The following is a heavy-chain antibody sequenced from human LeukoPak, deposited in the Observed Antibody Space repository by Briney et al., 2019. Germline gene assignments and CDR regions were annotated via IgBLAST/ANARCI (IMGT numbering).Heavy chain of an antibody. V-gene: IGHV3-11*01. CDR2: ISSSVSTI. CDR1: GFTFSDDY. J-gene: IGHJ4*02. Sequence: GSLRLSCAASGFTFSDDYMSGIRQAPGKGLEWVSYISSSVSTIYYADSVKGRFTISRDNAKNSLYLQMNSLRAEDTAVYYCARSTAMVRGSFDYWGQGTLVTVSS. D-gene: IGHD5-18*01. CDR3: ARSTAMVRGSFDY.